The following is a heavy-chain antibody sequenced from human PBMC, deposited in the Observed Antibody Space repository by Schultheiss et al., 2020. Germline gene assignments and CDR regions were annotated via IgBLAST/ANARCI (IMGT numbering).Heavy chain of an antibody. CDR3: ARNRVAGFGTTGVNP. Sequence: GGSLRLSCAASGFTFSSYSMNWVRQAPGKGLEWVSSISSSSSYIYYADSVKGRFTISRDNAKNSLYLQMNSLRAEDTAVYYCARNRVAGFGTTGVNPWGQGTLVTVSS. V-gene: IGHV3-21*01. D-gene: IGHD6-19*01. CDR2: ISSSSSYI. CDR1: GFTFSSYS. J-gene: IGHJ5*02.